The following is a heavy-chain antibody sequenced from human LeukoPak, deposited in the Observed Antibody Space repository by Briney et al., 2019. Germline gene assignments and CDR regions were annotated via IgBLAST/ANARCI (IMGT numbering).Heavy chain of an antibody. Sequence: PGGSLRLSCAASGFTVSSNHMTWVRQAPGKGLEWVSSISTRSNIYAADSVRGRFTISRDNARNSLYLQMNSLRAEDTALYFCARGGGDVPIDYWGQGTLVTVSS. CDR2: ISTRSNI. CDR1: GFTVSSNH. J-gene: IGHJ4*02. CDR3: ARGGGDVPIDY. D-gene: IGHD2-21*02. V-gene: IGHV3-69-1*01.